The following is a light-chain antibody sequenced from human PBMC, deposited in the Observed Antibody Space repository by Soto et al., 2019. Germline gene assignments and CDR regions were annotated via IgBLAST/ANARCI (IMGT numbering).Light chain of an antibody. CDR2: GVS. J-gene: IGLJ1*01. V-gene: IGLV2-14*03. CDR3: SSYTSSSTRV. Sequence: QSVLTQPASVSGSPGQSITISCTGTSSDVCAYDFVSWYQQHPDKAPKLMIYGVSNRPSGVSNRFSGSKSVNTATLTISGLQAEDEADYYCSSYTSSSTRVFGTGTKVTV. CDR1: SSDVCAYDF.